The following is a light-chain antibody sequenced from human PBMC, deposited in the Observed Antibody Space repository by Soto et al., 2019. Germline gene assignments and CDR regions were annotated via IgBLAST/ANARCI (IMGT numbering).Light chain of an antibody. CDR1: QNVRSNY. V-gene: IGKV3-20*01. J-gene: IGKJ2*01. CDR2: GAS. CDR3: QQYGGSPRT. Sequence: EIVLTQSPGTLSLSPGERATLSCRASQNVRSNYLAWYQQKPGQAPRLVIFGASSRATGIPDQFSGSGSGTDFTLTISRLEPEDFAVYDCQQYGGSPRTFGQGTKLEIK.